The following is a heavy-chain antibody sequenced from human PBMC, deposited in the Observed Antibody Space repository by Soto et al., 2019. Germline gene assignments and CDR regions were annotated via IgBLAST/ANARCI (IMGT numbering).Heavy chain of an antibody. J-gene: IGHJ4*02. CDR3: ARDRRGYYDSSGIFDY. V-gene: IGHV1-69*13. CDR2: IIPIFGTA. D-gene: IGHD3-22*01. Sequence: ASVKVSCKASGGTFSSYAISLVRQAPGQGLEWMGGIIPIFGTANYAQKFQGRVTITADESTSTAYMELSSLRSEDTAVYYCARDRRGYYDSSGIFDYWGQGTLVTVSS. CDR1: GGTFSSYA.